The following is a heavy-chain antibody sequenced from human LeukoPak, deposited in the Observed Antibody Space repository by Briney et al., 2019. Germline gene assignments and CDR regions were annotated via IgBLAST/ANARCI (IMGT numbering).Heavy chain of an antibody. V-gene: IGHV3-7*01. Sequence: GGSLRLSCAASGFTFSSYWMSWVRQAPGKGLEWVANIKQDGSEKYYVDSVKGRFTISRDNAKNSLYLQMNSLRAEDTAVYYCAREGPYSNYYYYYMDVWGKGTTVTVSS. CDR3: AREGPYSNYYYYYMDV. J-gene: IGHJ6*03. D-gene: IGHD4-11*01. CDR2: IKQDGSEK. CDR1: GFTFSSYW.